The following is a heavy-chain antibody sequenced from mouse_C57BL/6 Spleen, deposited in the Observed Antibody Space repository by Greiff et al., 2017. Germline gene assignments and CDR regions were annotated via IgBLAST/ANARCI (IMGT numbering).Heavy chain of an antibody. V-gene: IGHV1-61*01. CDR3: AREAAGPYDD. CDR1: GYTFTSYW. CDR2: IYPSDSET. Sequence: QVQLQQPGAELVRPGSSVKLSCKASGYTFTSYWMDWVKQRPGQGLEWIGNIYPSDSETHYNQKFKNKATLTVDKSSSTAYMQLSSLTSEDSAVYYCAREAAGPYDDWGQGTTLTVSS. J-gene: IGHJ2*01.